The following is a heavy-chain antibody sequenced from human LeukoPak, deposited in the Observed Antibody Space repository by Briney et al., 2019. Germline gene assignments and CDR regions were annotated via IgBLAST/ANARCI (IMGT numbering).Heavy chain of an antibody. CDR2: ISGSGGST. J-gene: IGHJ5*02. Sequence: GGSLRLSCAASGFTFSSYAMSWVRQAPGKGLEWVSAISGSGGSTYYADSVKGRFTISRDNSKNTPYLQMNSLRAEDTAVYYCAKDPDIVVVVAAWYNWFDPWGQGTLVTVSS. V-gene: IGHV3-23*01. CDR1: GFTFSSYA. D-gene: IGHD2-15*01. CDR3: AKDPDIVVVVAAWYNWFDP.